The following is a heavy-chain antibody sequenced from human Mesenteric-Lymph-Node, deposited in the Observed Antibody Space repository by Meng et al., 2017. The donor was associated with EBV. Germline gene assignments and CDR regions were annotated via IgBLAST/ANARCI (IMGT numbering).Heavy chain of an antibody. CDR1: GYTFTSYG. CDR2: ISGYNGNT. J-gene: IGHJ4*02. Sequence: HVQLVQSGAEGRRPGASGKVSCKASGYTFTSYGISWVRQAPGQGLEWMGWISGYNGNTNYAQKLQGRVTMTTDTSTSTAYMELRSLRSDDTAVYYCAREADGATFDYWGQGTLVTVSS. V-gene: IGHV1-18*01. D-gene: IGHD1-26*01. CDR3: AREADGATFDY.